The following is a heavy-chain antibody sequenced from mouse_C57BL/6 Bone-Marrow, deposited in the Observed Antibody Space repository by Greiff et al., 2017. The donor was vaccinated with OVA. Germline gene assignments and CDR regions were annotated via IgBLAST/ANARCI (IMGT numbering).Heavy chain of an antibody. CDR2: INPGSGGT. CDR1: GYAFTNYL. Sequence: VQLQQSGAELVRPGTSVKVSCKASGYAFTNYLIEWVKQRPGQGLEWIGVINPGSGGTNYNEKFKGKATLTADKSSSTAYMQLSSLTSEDSAVYCCARANWDAYYAMDYWGQGTSVTVSS. V-gene: IGHV1-54*01. CDR3: ARANWDAYYAMDY. D-gene: IGHD4-1*01. J-gene: IGHJ4*01.